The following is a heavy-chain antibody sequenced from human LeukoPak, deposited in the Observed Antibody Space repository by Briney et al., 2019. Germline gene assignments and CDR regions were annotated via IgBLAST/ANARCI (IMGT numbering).Heavy chain of an antibody. CDR2: IYHSGST. D-gene: IGHD2-15*01. Sequence: SGTLSLTCAVSGGSISSSNWWSWVRQPPGKGLEWIGEIYHSGSTNYNPSLKSRVTISVDKSKNQFSLKLSSVTAADTAVYYCARTPRTYYYYMDVWGKGTTVTISS. V-gene: IGHV4-4*02. CDR1: GGSISSSNW. CDR3: ARTPRTYYYYMDV. J-gene: IGHJ6*03.